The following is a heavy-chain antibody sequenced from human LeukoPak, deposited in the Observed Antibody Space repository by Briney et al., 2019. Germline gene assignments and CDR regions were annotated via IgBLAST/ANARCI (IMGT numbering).Heavy chain of an antibody. D-gene: IGHD6-19*01. CDR2: IYSGGST. J-gene: IGHJ3*02. Sequence: GGSLRLSCAASGFTVSSNYMSWVRQAPGKGLEWVSVIYSGGSTYYADSVKGRFTISRDNAKNTLYLQMNSLRAEDTAVYYCARSEQYSSGWYERGAFDIWGQGTMVTVSS. V-gene: IGHV3-66*01. CDR1: GFTVSSNY. CDR3: ARSEQYSSGWYERGAFDI.